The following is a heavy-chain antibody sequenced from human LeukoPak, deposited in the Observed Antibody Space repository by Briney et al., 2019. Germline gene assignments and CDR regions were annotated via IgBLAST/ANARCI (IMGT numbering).Heavy chain of an antibody. CDR1: GGSISSGSYD. CDR2: IYASGSM. V-gene: IGHV4-61*09. J-gene: IGHJ4*02. CDR3: TKGRGI. Sequence: SETLSLTCTVSGGSISSGSYDWYWIRQPAGKGLEWIGHIYASGSMNYNPSLKSRVTISVDTSKNQFSLKLTSVTAADTAVYYCTKGRGIWGQGTLVTVSS. D-gene: IGHD3-10*01.